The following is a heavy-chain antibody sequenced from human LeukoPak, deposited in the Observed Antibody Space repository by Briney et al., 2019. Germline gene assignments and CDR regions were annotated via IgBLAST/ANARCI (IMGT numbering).Heavy chain of an antibody. CDR3: ARTAARRFDY. CDR2: IDPTGGST. V-gene: IGHV1-46*01. Sequence: ASVKVSCKASGYTFPSYFMHWVRQAPGQGLEWMGIIDPTGGSTTYAQKFQGRVTMTRDTSTSTVYMELSSLRSDDTAVYYCARTAARRFDYWGQGTLVTVSS. CDR1: GYTFPSYF. J-gene: IGHJ4*02. D-gene: IGHD6-6*01.